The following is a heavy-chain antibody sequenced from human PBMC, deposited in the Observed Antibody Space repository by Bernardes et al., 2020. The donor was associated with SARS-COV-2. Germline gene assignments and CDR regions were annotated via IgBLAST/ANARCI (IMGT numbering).Heavy chain of an antibody. CDR2: RGRESGSI. J-gene: IGHJ4*02. V-gene: IGHV3-9*01. D-gene: IGHD3-22*01. Sequence: GRASGRGRESGSIGYADSVKGRFTISRDNAKNSLYLQMNSLRAEDTALYYCAKLPHYYDSSSDYWGQGTLATVSS. CDR3: AKLPHYYDSSSDY.